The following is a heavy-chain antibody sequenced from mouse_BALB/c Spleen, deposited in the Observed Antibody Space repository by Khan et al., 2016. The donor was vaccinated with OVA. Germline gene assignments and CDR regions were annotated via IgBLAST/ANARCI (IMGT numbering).Heavy chain of an antibody. CDR1: GYTFTSYW. J-gene: IGHJ4*01. CDR2: IYPSDSYT. Sequence: QVQLQQPGAELVRPGASLKLSCKASGYTFTSYWINWVKQRPGQGLEWIGNIYPSDSYTDYNPKFKDKATLTVDKSSSTVYMHLSSPTSEDSAVYYCTRHGSSYDAMDYWGQGTSVTVSS. V-gene: IGHV1-69*02. CDR3: TRHGSSYDAMDY. D-gene: IGHD1-1*01.